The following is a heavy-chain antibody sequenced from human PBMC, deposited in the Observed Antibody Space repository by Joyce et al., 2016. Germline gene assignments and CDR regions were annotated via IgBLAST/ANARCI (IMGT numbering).Heavy chain of an antibody. J-gene: IGHJ4*02. D-gene: IGHD3-10*01. CDR2: INPSSCGT. CDR3: ARDVSGSLDY. V-gene: IGHV1-2*02. Sequence: QVQLVQSGAEVKKPGASVKVSCKASGYTFTDYSIHWVRQAPGQGLEWMGLINPSSCGTFYAQNFQGSVTITGDTSISTVYMELSRLRSDDTAVYYCARDVSGSLDYWGLGTLVTVSS. CDR1: GYTFTDYS.